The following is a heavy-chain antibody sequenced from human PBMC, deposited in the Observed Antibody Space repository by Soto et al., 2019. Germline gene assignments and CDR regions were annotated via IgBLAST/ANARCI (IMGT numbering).Heavy chain of an antibody. D-gene: IGHD6-13*01. V-gene: IGHV4-39*01. J-gene: IGHJ4*02. CDR3: ARQIARSWDSFDY. CDR1: GDSISSSSHY. CDR2: IYYSGTT. Sequence: SETRSLTCTVSGDSISSSSHYWGWIRQPPGKGLEWIGSIYYSGTTHYNPSLKSRVIITGDSPKNQFSLKVNSVTAADTAVYYCARQIARSWDSFDYWGQGALVTVSS.